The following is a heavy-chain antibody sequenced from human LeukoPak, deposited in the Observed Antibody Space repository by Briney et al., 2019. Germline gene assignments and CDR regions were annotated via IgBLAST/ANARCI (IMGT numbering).Heavy chain of an antibody. D-gene: IGHD6-19*01. CDR3: VRNLAVAGTCFDS. CDR2: IKQDGSDR. CDR1: GFTFRNYW. V-gene: IGHV3-7*03. J-gene: IGHJ4*02. Sequence: GGSLRLSCAASGFTFRNYWMSWVRQAPGTGLEWVANIKQDGSDRNYVISVRGRFTIPRDNAESSLYLQMNSLRVEDTAVYYCVRNLAVAGTCFDSWGQGTLVTVSS.